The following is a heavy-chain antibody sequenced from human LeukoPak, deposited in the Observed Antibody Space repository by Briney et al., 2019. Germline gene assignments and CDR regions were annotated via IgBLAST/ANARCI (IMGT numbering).Heavy chain of an antibody. CDR3: ARASYSIAVAGTFDY. CDR2: TYYRSKWYN. V-gene: IGHV6-1*01. Sequence: SQTLSLTCAISGDSVSSNSAAWNWIRQSPSRGLEWLGRTYYRSKWYNDYAVSVKSRITINPDTSKNQFSLQLNSVTPEDTAVCYCARASYSIAVAGTFDYWGQGTLVTVSS. D-gene: IGHD6-19*01. CDR1: GDSVSSNSAA. J-gene: IGHJ4*02.